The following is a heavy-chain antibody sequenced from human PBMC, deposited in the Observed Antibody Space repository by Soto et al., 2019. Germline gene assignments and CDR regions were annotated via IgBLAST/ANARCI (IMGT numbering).Heavy chain of an antibody. J-gene: IGHJ4*02. CDR1: GYTFTTHA. Sequence: RASVKVSCKASGYTFTTHAIHWVRQAPGQRPEWMGWINAGIGNTRYSQKFQGRVTITRDTSTSTAYMELRSLRSDDTAVYYCARGIVVVPAAISFDYWGQGTLVTVSS. CDR3: ARGIVVVPAAISFDY. CDR2: INAGIGNT. V-gene: IGHV1-3*01. D-gene: IGHD2-2*01.